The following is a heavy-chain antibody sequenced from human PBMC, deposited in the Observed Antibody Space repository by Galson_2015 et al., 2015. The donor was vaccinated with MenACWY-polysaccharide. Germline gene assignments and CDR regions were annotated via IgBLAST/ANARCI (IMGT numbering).Heavy chain of an antibody. CDR1: GYSFTSYW. J-gene: IGHJ6*02. V-gene: IGHV5-51*03. D-gene: IGHD5-12*01. Sequence: QSGAEVKKPGESLKISCEGSGYSFTSYWIGWVRQMPGKGLEWMGIIYPGDSDTRYSPSFQGQVTISADKSISTAYLQWSSLKASDTAMYYCARLESGYDSKPYYYYGMDVWGQGTTVTVSS. CDR3: ARLESGYDSKPYYYYGMDV. CDR2: IYPGDSDT.